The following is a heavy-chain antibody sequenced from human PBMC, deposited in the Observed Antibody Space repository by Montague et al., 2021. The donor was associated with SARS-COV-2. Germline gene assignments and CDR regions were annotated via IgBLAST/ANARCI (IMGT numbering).Heavy chain of an antibody. Sequence: SETRSLTCAVYGGSFSGYYWSWIRQPPGKGLEWIGEINHSGSTNYNPSLKSRATISVDTSKNQFSLKLSSVTAADTAVYYCARVRAVPAAMRIFSLGRSYYGMDVWGQGTTVTVSS. CDR2: INHSGST. CDR3: ARVRAVPAAMRIFSLGRSYYGMDV. J-gene: IGHJ6*02. D-gene: IGHD2-2*01. V-gene: IGHV4-34*01. CDR1: GGSFSGYY.